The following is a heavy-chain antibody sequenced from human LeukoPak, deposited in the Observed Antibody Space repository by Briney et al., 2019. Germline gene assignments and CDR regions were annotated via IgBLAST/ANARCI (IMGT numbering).Heavy chain of an antibody. J-gene: IGHJ5*02. V-gene: IGHV1-2*02. Sequence: ASVKVSCKASGYTFTGYYMHWVRQAPGQGLEWMGWINPNSGGTNYAQKFQGRVTMTRDTSISTAYMELSRLRSDDTAVYYCARGDYCSAGSCYSRIDWFDPWGQGTLVTVSS. CDR2: INPNSGGT. CDR3: ARGDYCSAGSCYSRIDWFDP. D-gene: IGHD2-15*01. CDR1: GYTFTGYY.